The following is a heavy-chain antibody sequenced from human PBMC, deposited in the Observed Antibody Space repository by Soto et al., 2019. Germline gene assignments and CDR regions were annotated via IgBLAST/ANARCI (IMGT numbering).Heavy chain of an antibody. D-gene: IGHD6-13*01. CDR2: ISSSGSII. CDR1: GFTFGYYY. J-gene: IGHJ4*02. V-gene: IGHV3-11*01. Sequence: GGSLRLSCAASGFTFGYYYMSWIRQAPGKGLEWVSYISSSGSIIYYADSVKGRFTISRDNAKNSLYLQMNSLRAEDTAVYYCARDRQTHSSNWYAPWYWGQGILVTVSS. CDR3: ARDRQTHSSNWYAPWY.